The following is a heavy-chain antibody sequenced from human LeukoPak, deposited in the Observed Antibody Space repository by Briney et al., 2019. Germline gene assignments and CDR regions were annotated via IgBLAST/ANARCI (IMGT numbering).Heavy chain of an antibody. V-gene: IGHV4-59*11. Sequence: SETLSLTCTVSGGSISSHYWSWIRQPPGKGLEWIGYIYYSGSTNYNPSLKSRVTISVDPSKNQFSLKLSSVTAADTAVYYCARDQSEAVAGTGWFDPWGQGTLVTVSS. J-gene: IGHJ5*02. CDR3: ARDQSEAVAGTGWFDP. D-gene: IGHD6-19*01. CDR1: GGSISSHY. CDR2: IYYSGST.